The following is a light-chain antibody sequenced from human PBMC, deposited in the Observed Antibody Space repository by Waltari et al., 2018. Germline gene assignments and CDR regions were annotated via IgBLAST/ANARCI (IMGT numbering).Light chain of an antibody. CDR1: NIGSNS. V-gene: IGLV3-21*04. J-gene: IGLJ3*02. CDR3: QVWDSSSDHWV. CDR2: YDS. Sequence: SYVLTQPPSVSVAPGNTASISCGGNNIGSNSVHWYQQKPGQAPVLVISYDSDRPSGIPERFSGSNSGNTATLTISRVEAGDEADYYCQVWDSSSDHWVFGGGTKLTVL.